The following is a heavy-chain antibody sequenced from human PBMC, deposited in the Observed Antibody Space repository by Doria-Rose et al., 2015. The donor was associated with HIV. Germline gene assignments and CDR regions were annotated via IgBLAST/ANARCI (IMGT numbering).Heavy chain of an antibody. D-gene: IGHD3-3*01. V-gene: IGHV4-31*03. CDR2: TYYTGTS. CDR1: GASVSSRGYY. Sequence: GPGLVKPSETLSLTCSVSGASVSSRGYYWNWIRQVPGKGLESLGYTYYTGTSDYSPSLKSRLNMAVDTSKNQFSLKLSFVTVADTAVHYCARMGSYRELDYWGQGALVNVSA. J-gene: IGHJ4*02. CDR3: ARMGSYRELDY.